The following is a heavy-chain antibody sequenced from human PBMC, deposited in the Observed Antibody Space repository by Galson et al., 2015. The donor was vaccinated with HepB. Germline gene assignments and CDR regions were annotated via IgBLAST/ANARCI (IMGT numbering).Heavy chain of an antibody. CDR3: ARDPPPLGATIGGDWFDP. CDR2: MNPNSGNT. CDR1: GYTFTSYD. Sequence: SVKVSCKASGYTFTSYDINWVRQATGQGLEWMGWMNPNSGNTGYAQKFQGRVTMTRNTSISTAYMELSSLRSEDTAVYYCARDPPPLGATIGGDWFDPWGQGTLVTVSS. D-gene: IGHD5-12*01. V-gene: IGHV1-8*01. J-gene: IGHJ5*02.